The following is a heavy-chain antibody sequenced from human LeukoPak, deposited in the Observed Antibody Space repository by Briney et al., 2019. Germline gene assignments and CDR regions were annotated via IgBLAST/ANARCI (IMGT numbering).Heavy chain of an antibody. J-gene: IGHJ5*02. Sequence: ASVKVSCKASGGTFSSYAISWVRQAPGQGLEWMGGIIPIFGTANYAQKFQGRVTITADESTSTAYMELSSLRSEDTAVYYCAREGRAGIQLWFAFDPWGQGTLVTVSS. V-gene: IGHV1-69*13. D-gene: IGHD5-18*01. CDR3: AREGRAGIQLWFAFDP. CDR2: IIPIFGTA. CDR1: GGTFSSYA.